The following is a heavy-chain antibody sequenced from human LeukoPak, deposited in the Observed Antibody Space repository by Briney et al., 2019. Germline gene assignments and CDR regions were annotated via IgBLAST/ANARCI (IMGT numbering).Heavy chain of an antibody. Sequence: PSETLSLTCTVSGGSISSYYWSWIRQPPGKGLECIGYIYYSGSTNYNPSLKSRVTMSMDTSKSQFSLRLTSVTAADTAVYYGARGLTAAGASPVAYWGQGALITVSS. CDR3: ARGLTAAGASPVAY. V-gene: IGHV4-59*01. D-gene: IGHD6-13*01. CDR2: IYYSGST. J-gene: IGHJ4*02. CDR1: GGSISSYY.